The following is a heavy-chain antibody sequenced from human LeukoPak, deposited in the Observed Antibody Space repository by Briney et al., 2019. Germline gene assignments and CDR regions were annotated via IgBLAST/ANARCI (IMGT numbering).Heavy chain of an antibody. D-gene: IGHD5-18*01. J-gene: IGHJ4*02. CDR3: ARERGYSQKHFDY. CDR2: IWYDGSNK. CDR1: GFTFSSYG. V-gene: IGHV3-33*01. Sequence: GRSLRLSCAASGFTFSSYGMHWVRQAPDEGLEWVAVIWYDGSNKYYADSVKGRFTISRDNSKNTLYLQMNSLRAEDTAVYYCARERGYSQKHFDYWGQGTLVTVSS.